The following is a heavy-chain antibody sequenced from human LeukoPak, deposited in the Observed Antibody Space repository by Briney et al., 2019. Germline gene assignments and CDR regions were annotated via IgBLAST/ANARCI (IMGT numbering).Heavy chain of an antibody. Sequence: GGSLRLSCAVSGFTFSTYGMSWVRQAPGKGLEWVSGISGSGDSTYYADSVKGRFIISRDNSKNTLYLQINSLRVEDTAVYYCAKDHGRARSTWYYWGQGTLVTVSS. D-gene: IGHD6-13*01. V-gene: IGHV3-23*01. CDR2: ISGSGDST. CDR3: AKDHGRARSTWYY. CDR1: GFTFSTYG. J-gene: IGHJ4*02.